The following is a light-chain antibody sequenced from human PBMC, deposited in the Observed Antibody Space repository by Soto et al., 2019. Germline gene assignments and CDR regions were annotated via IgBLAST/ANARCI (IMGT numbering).Light chain of an antibody. CDR3: QSFDSSLNISI. Sequence: QSVLTQPPSVSGAPGQRVTISCTGRSSNIGASFDVHWYRHLPGTAPKLLIYDNTNRPSGVPDRFSGSKSGTSASLAITGLQADEEADYYCQSFDSSLNISIFGGGTQLTVL. V-gene: IGLV1-40*01. CDR2: DNT. CDR1: SSNIGASFD. J-gene: IGLJ2*01.